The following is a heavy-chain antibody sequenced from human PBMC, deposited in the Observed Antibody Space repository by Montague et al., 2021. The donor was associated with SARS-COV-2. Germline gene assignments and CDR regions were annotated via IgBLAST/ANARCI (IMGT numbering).Heavy chain of an antibody. CDR3: AREGAAGYGDLGDAFDI. D-gene: IGHD4-17*01. J-gene: IGHJ3*02. Sequence: SLRLSWAASGFTFSRYRMNWVRQAPGKGLEWVSYISSSSSTIYYSYSVNVLFTISRENAKKSLYLQMNSLRAEDTAVYYCAREGAAGYGDLGDAFDIWGQGTMVTVSS. CDR1: GFTFSRYR. CDR2: ISSSSSTI. V-gene: IGHV3-48*04.